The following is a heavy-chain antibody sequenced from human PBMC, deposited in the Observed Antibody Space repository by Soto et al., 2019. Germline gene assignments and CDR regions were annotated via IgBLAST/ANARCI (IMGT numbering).Heavy chain of an antibody. Sequence: SETLSLTCNVSGAPISSVGFYWSWIRQPPGKGLEWIGYIYYSGSTKYNPSLKSRVTISVDTSKNQFSLKVSSVTAADTAVYYCAGRRGRHRDQNWFDPWGQGTLVTVSS. V-gene: IGHV4-61*08. J-gene: IGHJ5*02. CDR2: IYYSGST. CDR1: GAPISSVGFY. CDR3: AGRRGRHRDQNWFDP. D-gene: IGHD2-21*01.